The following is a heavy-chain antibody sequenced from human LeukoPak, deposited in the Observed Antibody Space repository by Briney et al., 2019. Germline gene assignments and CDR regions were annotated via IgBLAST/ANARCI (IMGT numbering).Heavy chain of an antibody. CDR3: ARVKGREGSTVIIDY. J-gene: IGHJ4*02. V-gene: IGHV4-39*07. CDR1: GGSISSSSYY. CDR2: IYYSGST. Sequence: SETLSLTCTVSGGSISSSSYYWGWIRQPPGKGLEWIGSIYYSGSTYYNPSLKSRVTISVDTSKNQFSLKLSSVTAADTAVYYCARVKGREGSTVIIDYWGQGALVTVSS. D-gene: IGHD3-10*01.